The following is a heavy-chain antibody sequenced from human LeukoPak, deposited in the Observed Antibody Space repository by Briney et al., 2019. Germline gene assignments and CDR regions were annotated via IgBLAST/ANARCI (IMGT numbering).Heavy chain of an antibody. Sequence: SETLSLTCTVSGGSISSSSYYWRWIRQPPAGGLVWIGCIFYSGSTYYHPSLKSRVTICVDTSKNQFSKKLTSVTAADTVVYFCASRPPKIYIWNDAKAFDIWGQGKMVNVSS. V-gene: IGHV4-39*01. CDR3: ASRPPKIYIWNDAKAFDI. J-gene: IGHJ3*02. CDR1: GGSISSSSYY. D-gene: IGHD1-1*01. CDR2: IFYSGST.